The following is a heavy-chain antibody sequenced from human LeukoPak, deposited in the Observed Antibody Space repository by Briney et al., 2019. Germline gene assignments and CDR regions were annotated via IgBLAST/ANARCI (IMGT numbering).Heavy chain of an antibody. V-gene: IGHV1-2*02. CDR1: GYTFTGYY. CDR2: INPNSGGT. Sequence: ASVKVSCKASGYTFTGYYMHWVRQAPGQGLEWMGWINPNSGGTNYAQKFQGRVTMTRDTSISTAYMELSRLRSDDTAVYYCAREGSSSAGWFDPWGQRTLVTVSS. CDR3: AREGSSSAGWFDP. J-gene: IGHJ5*02. D-gene: IGHD6-6*01.